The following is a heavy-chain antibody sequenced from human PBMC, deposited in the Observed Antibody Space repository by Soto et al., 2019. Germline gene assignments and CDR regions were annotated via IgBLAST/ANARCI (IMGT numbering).Heavy chain of an antibody. Sequence: GGSLRLSCGASGFTFSSCAMSWVRQAPGKGLEWVSSISNTGGSTYYEDSVKGRFTISRDNSKNTLYLQMNSLSAEDTAVYYCAKGMRISADYGMDVWGQGTTVTVSS. CDR2: ISNTGGST. D-gene: IGHD2-8*01. CDR3: AKGMRISADYGMDV. J-gene: IGHJ6*02. CDR1: GFTFSSCA. V-gene: IGHV3-23*01.